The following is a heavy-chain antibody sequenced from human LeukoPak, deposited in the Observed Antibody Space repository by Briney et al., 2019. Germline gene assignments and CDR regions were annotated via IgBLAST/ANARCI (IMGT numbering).Heavy chain of an antibody. J-gene: IGHJ4*02. CDR2: INHSGST. V-gene: IGHV4-34*01. D-gene: IGHD3-10*01. CDR3: ARGPSMVRGVSPLDY. CDR1: GGTFSGYY. Sequence: PSETLSLTCAVYGGTFSGYYWSWIRQPPGKGLEWIGEINHSGSTNYNPSIHSGVNISVETSKNQFSLKLSSVTAADTAVYYCARGPSMVRGVSPLDYWGQGTLVTVSS.